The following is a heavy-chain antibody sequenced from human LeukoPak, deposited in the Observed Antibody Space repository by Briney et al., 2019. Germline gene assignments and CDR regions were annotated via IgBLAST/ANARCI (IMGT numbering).Heavy chain of an antibody. Sequence: GGSLRLSCAASGFTFSSYWMSWVRQAPGKGLEWVAFIRYDGSNKYYADSVKGRFTISRDNSKNTLYLQMNSLRAEDTAVYYCAKDPYYYGSGSYLFLDYWGQGTLVTVSS. CDR2: IRYDGSNK. D-gene: IGHD3-10*01. CDR3: AKDPYYYGSGSYLFLDY. CDR1: GFTFSSYW. J-gene: IGHJ4*02. V-gene: IGHV3-30*02.